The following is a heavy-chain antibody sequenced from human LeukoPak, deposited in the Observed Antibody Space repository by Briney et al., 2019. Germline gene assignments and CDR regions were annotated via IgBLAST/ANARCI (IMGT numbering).Heavy chain of an antibody. Sequence: PSETLSLTCALYGGSFSGYYWSWIRQPPGKGLEWIGEINHSGSTNYNPPRKSRVTISVDTSKNQFSLKLSSVTAAGTAVYYCASWGSSWSDAFDIWGQGTMLTVSS. D-gene: IGHD6-13*01. CDR1: GGSFSGYY. J-gene: IGHJ3*02. V-gene: IGHV4-34*01. CDR3: ASWGSSWSDAFDI. CDR2: INHSGST.